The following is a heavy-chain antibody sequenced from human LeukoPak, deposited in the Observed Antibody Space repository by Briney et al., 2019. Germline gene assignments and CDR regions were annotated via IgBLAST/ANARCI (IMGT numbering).Heavy chain of an antibody. CDR2: ISDSGGST. CDR3: AKDLSSSGFRIDY. CDR1: GFSFSSYA. D-gene: IGHD6-19*01. V-gene: IGHV3-23*01. Sequence: GGSLRLSCAASGFSFSSYAVSWVRQAPGKGLEWVSSISDSGGSTYYADFVKGRFTISRDNSKNTLYLQMNSLRAEDTATYYCAKDLSSSGFRIDYWGQGTLVTVSS. J-gene: IGHJ4*02.